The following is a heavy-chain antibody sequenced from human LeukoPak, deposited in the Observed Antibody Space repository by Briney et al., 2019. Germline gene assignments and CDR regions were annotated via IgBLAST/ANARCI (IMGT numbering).Heavy chain of an antibody. CDR1: GFTFSDYY. Sequence: GGSLRLSCAASGFTFSDYYMSWIRQAPGKGLEWVSYISSSSYTNYADSVKGRFTISRDNAKNSLYLQMNSLRAEDTAVYFCAARRSYDILTGYYLWGQGTLVTVSS. CDR3: AARRSYDILTGYYL. J-gene: IGHJ4*02. V-gene: IGHV3-11*06. CDR2: ISSSSYT. D-gene: IGHD3-9*01.